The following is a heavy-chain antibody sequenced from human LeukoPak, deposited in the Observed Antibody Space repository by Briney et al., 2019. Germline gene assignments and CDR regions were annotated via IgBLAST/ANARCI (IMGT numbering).Heavy chain of an antibody. V-gene: IGHV4-34*01. D-gene: IGHD1-26*01. CDR2: INHSGST. CDR3: ARAGATEDC. Sequence: SETLSLTCAVYGGSFSGYYWSWIRQPPGKGLEWIGEINHSGSTNYNPSLKSRVTISVDTSKNQFSLKLSSVTAADTAVYYCARAGATEDCWGQGTLVTVSS. J-gene: IGHJ4*02. CDR1: GGSFSGYY.